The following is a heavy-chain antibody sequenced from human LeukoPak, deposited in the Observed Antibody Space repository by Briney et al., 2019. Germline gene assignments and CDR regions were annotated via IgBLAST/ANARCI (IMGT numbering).Heavy chain of an antibody. Sequence: SETLSLTCTVSGVSINSYYWNWIRQPAGKGLEWIGRIYNSGSTDYNPSLKSRVTMSVDTPKNQVSLKLSAVTAADTAVYYCARALNGYYYYQMDVWGKGTTVTVSS. V-gene: IGHV4-4*07. J-gene: IGHJ6*03. CDR2: IYNSGST. D-gene: IGHD2-8*01. CDR3: ARALNGYYYYQMDV. CDR1: GVSINSYY.